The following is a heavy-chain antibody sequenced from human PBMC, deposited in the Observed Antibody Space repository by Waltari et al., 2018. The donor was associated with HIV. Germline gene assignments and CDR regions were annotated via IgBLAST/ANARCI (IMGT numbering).Heavy chain of an antibody. J-gene: IGHJ4*02. V-gene: IGHV4-61*02. CDR2: IYTSGST. CDR1: GGSIRSGRYY. CDR3: ARGAVV. Sequence: QVQLQESGPGLVKPSQTLSLTCTVSGGSIRSGRYYWTWIRQPAGKGREWIGRIYTSGSTNYNPSLKSRVTISVDTSKNQFSLKLSSVTAADTAVYYCARGAVVWGQGTLVTVSS.